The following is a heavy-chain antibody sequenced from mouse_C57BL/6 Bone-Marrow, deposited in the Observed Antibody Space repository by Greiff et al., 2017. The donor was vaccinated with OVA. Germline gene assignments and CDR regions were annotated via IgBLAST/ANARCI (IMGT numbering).Heavy chain of an antibody. CDR2: IYPGSGNT. CDR1: GYTFTDYY. V-gene: IGHV1-76*01. CDR3: ALYYYGSRTGFAY. Sequence: VKLMESGAELVRPGASVKLSCKASGYTFTDYYINWVKQRPGQGLEWIARIYPGSGNTYYNEKFKGKATLTAEKSSSTAYMQLSSLTSEDSAVYFCALYYYGSRTGFAYWGQGTLVTVSA. D-gene: IGHD1-1*01. J-gene: IGHJ3*01.